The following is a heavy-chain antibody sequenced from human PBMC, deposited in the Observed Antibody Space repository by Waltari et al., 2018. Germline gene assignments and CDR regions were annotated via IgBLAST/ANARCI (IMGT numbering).Heavy chain of an antibody. J-gene: IGHJ4*02. CDR2: INWKGDKV. CDR1: GFTVGDYG. D-gene: IGHD3-22*01. V-gene: IGHV3-20*04. Sequence: VESGGGVIRPGGSLRLSCEASGFTVGDYGMSWVRQGPGKGLEWIAGINWKGDKVAYGDAVRGRFIISRDNAKNLLYLQMNTVGLDDTALYYCARGGDSSWPRWGQGTLVTVSA. CDR3: ARGGDSSWPR.